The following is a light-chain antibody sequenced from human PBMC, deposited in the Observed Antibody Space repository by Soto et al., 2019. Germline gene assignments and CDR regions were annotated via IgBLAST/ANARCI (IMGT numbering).Light chain of an antibody. CDR1: SSDVGGYNH. V-gene: IGLV2-14*01. Sequence: QSALTQPASVSGSPGQSITISCTGTSSDVGGYNHVSWYQQYPGKAPKLMIYAVTNRPSGVSNRFSGSKSGNTASLTISGLQAEDEADYYCSSFTSTNTLLFGGGTKLTVL. CDR2: AVT. J-gene: IGLJ2*01. CDR3: SSFTSTNTLL.